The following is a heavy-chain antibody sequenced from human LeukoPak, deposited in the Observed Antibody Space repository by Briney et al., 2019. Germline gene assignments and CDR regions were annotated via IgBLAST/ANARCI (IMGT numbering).Heavy chain of an antibody. Sequence: GASVKVSCKASGYTFTSYGISWVRQAPGQGLEWMGWISAYNGNTNYAQKLQGRVTMTTDTSTSTAYMELSSLRSEDTAVYYCALVIIYPQNYYYMDVWGKGTTVTVSS. V-gene: IGHV1-18*01. CDR2: ISAYNGNT. D-gene: IGHD3-9*01. J-gene: IGHJ6*03. CDR3: ALVIIYPQNYYYMDV. CDR1: GYTFTSYG.